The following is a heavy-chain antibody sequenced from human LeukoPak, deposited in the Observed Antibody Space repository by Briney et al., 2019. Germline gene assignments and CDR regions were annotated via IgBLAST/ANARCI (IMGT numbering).Heavy chain of an antibody. CDR3: ARGALSGYTYALDV. J-gene: IGHJ6*02. Sequence: PGGSLRLSCAASGFTFSSYWMYWVRQVPGKGLVWVSRIDGDGSGSSYADSVKGRFTISRDNAKNTMYLQMNTLKVEDTAVYYCARGALSGYTYALDVWGRGTTATVTS. CDR2: IDGDGSGS. D-gene: IGHD5-24*01. CDR1: GFTFSSYW. V-gene: IGHV3-74*01.